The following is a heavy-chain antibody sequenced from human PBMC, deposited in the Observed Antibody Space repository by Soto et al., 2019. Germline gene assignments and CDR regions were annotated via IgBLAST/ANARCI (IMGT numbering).Heavy chain of an antibody. D-gene: IGHD3-3*01. V-gene: IGHV4-30-4*01. Sequence: PSETLSLTCTVSGGSISSGDYYWSWIRQPPGKGLEWIGYIYYSGSTYYNPSLKSRVTISVDTSKNQFSLKLSSVTAADTAVYYCARFLRSVLDAFDIWGQGTMVTVSS. J-gene: IGHJ3*02. CDR1: GGSISSGDYY. CDR3: ARFLRSVLDAFDI. CDR2: IYYSGST.